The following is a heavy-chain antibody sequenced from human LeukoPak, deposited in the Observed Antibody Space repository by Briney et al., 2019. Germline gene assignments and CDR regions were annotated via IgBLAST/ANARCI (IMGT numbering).Heavy chain of an antibody. CDR1: GFTFSSYG. Sequence: PGGSLRLSCAASGFTFSSYGMHWVRQAPGKGLEWVAVIWYDGSNKYYADSVKGRFTISRDNSKNTLYLQMNSLRAKDTAVYYCARDPPHCTNGVCYRNYFDYWGQGTLVTVSS. V-gene: IGHV3-33*01. D-gene: IGHD2-8*01. J-gene: IGHJ4*02. CDR2: IWYDGSNK. CDR3: ARDPPHCTNGVCYRNYFDY.